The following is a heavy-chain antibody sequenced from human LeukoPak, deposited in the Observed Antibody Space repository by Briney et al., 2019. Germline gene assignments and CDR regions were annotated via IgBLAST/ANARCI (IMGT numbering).Heavy chain of an antibody. J-gene: IGHJ5*02. CDR1: GFTFSSYG. CDR2: ISYDGSNK. Sequence: GSLRLSCAASGFTFSSYGMHWVRQAPGKGLEWVAVISYDGSNKYYADSVKGRFTISRDNSKNTLYLQMNSLRAEDTAVYYCAKVKGGGSSMNWFAPWGQGTLVTVSS. D-gene: IGHD2-15*01. V-gene: IGHV3-30*18. CDR3: AKVKGGGSSMNWFAP.